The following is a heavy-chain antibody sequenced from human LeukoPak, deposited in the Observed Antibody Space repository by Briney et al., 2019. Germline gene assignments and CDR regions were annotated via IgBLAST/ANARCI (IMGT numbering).Heavy chain of an antibody. CDR3: ARVVAVAGIYYYYYMDV. D-gene: IGHD6-19*01. CDR1: GGSFSGYY. J-gene: IGHJ6*03. Sequence: PSETLSLTCAVYGGSFSGYYWSWIRQPAGKGLEWIGRIYTSGSTNYNPSLKSRVTISVDTSKNQFSLKLSSVTAADTAVYYCARVVAVAGIYYYYYMDVWGKGTTVTISS. CDR2: IYTSGST. V-gene: IGHV4-59*10.